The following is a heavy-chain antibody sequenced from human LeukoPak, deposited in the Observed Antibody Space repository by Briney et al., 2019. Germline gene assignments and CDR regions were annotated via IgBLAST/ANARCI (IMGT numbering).Heavy chain of an antibody. V-gene: IGHV3-20*04. Sequence: GGSLRLSCAASGFTFDDYGMSWVRQVPGKGLEWVSGINWNGGSTGNADSVKGRFTISRDNAKNSLYLQMNSLRGEDTALYYCARDDEEFGELSWFDPWGQGTLVTVSS. J-gene: IGHJ5*02. D-gene: IGHD3-10*01. CDR1: GFTFDDYG. CDR2: INWNGGST. CDR3: ARDDEEFGELSWFDP.